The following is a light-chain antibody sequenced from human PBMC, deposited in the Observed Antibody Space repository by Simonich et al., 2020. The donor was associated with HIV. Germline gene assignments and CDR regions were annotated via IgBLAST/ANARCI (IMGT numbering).Light chain of an antibody. CDR3: QQRSNWPLFT. CDR1: QSVSSN. Sequence: EVVMTQSPATLSVSPGERATLSCRASQSVSSNLALYQQEPGQAPRLLIYDASNRATGIPARFSGSGSGTDFTLTISSLEPEDFAVYYCQQRSNWPLFTFGLGPKWISN. CDR2: DAS. V-gene: IGKV3-11*01. J-gene: IGKJ3*01.